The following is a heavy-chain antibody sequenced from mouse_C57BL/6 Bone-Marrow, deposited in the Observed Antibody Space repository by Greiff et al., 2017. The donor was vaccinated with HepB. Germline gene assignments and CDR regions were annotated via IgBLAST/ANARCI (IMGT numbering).Heavy chain of an antibody. D-gene: IGHD1-1*01. CDR1: GYSITSGYY. CDR2: ISYDGSN. V-gene: IGHV3-6*01. J-gene: IGHJ1*03. Sequence: EVQRVESGPGLVKPSQSLSLTCSVTGYSITSGYYWNWIRQFPGNKLEWMGYISYDGSNNYNPSLKNRISITRDTSKNQFFLKLNSVTTEDTATYYCARDPPLFITTASYWYFDVWGTGTTVTVSS. CDR3: ARDPPLFITTASYWYFDV.